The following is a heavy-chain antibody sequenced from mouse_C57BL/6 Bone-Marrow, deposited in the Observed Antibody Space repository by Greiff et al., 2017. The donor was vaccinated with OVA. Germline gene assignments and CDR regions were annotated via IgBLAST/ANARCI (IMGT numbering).Heavy chain of an antibody. V-gene: IGHV1-82*01. D-gene: IGHD1-1*01. CDR3: ARDYYGSSSWFAY. Sequence: VKPGASVKISCKASGYAFSSSWMNWVKQRPGKGLEWIGRIYPGDGDTNYNGKFKGKATLTADKSSSTAYMQLSSLTSGDSAVYFCARDYYGSSSWFAYWGQGTLVTVSA. J-gene: IGHJ3*01. CDR1: GYAFSSSW. CDR2: IYPGDGDT.